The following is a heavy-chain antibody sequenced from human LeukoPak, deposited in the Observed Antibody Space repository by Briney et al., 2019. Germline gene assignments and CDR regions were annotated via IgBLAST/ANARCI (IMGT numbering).Heavy chain of an antibody. V-gene: IGHV4-34*01. CDR1: GGSFSGYY. D-gene: IGHD3-3*01. CDR2: INHSGST. J-gene: IGHJ5*02. CDR3: ARSITIFGVVRRTNWFDP. Sequence: SETLSLTCAVYGGSFSGYYWSWIRQPPGKGLEWIGEINHSGSTNYNPSLKSRVTISVDTSKNQFSLKLSSMTAADTAVYYWARSITIFGVVRRTNWFDPWGQGTLVTVSS.